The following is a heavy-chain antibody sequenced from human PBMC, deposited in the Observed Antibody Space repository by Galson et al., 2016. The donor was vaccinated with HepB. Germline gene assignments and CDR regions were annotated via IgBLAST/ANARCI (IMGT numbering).Heavy chain of an antibody. Sequence: SLRLSCAGSGFIFETYWMSWVRRAPGKGLEWVANIKQDGSEKFYADSLRGSFTVSRGNAQNSVFLQMNSLRAEDTAVYYCARGRATSVRGLVGYYFDWWGQGTRVAVSS. D-gene: IGHD3-10*01. CDR1: GFIFETYW. J-gene: IGHJ4*02. CDR2: IKQDGSEK. CDR3: ARGRATSVRGLVGYYFDW. V-gene: IGHV3-7*01.